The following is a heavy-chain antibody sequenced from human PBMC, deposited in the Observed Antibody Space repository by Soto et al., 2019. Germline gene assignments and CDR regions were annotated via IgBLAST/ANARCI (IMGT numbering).Heavy chain of an antibody. V-gene: IGHV3-23*01. CDR2: ISGSGGST. Sequence: GGSLRLSCAASGFTFSSYAMSWVRQAPGKGLEWVSAISGSGGSTYYADSVKGRFTISRDNSKNTLYLQMNSLRAEDTAVYYCAKSPPNDFWSGGRMPSPRGCFDYWGQGTLVTVSS. CDR3: AKSPPNDFWSGGRMPSPRGCFDY. D-gene: IGHD3-3*01. J-gene: IGHJ4*02. CDR1: GFTFSSYA.